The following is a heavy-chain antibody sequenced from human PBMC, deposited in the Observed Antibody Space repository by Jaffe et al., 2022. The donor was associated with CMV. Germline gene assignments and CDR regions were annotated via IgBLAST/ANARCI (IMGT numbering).Heavy chain of an antibody. D-gene: IGHD6-13*01. CDR2: ISSSGSTI. CDR3: ARDHHSEYSSSWYDDDGFLGFQH. Sequence: QVQLVESGGGLVKPGGSLRLSCAASGFTFSDYYMSWIRQAPGKGLEWVSYISSSGSTIYYADSVKGRFTISRDNAKNSLYLQMNSLRAEDTAVYYCARDHHSEYSSSWYDDDGFLGFQHWGQGTLVTVSS. V-gene: IGHV3-11*01. J-gene: IGHJ1*01. CDR1: GFTFSDYY.